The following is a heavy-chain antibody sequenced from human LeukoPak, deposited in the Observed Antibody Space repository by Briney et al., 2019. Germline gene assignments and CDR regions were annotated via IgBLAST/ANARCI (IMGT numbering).Heavy chain of an antibody. J-gene: IGHJ4*02. CDR3: ARGYLEDY. CDR1: RFTVSSNY. CDR2: IYSGNST. D-gene: IGHD3-10*01. Sequence: PGGSLRLSCAASRFTVSSNYMSWVRQAPGKGLEWVSVIYSGNSTYYADSVRGRFTISRDNSKNTLYLRMNSLRVEDTAVYFCARGYLEDYWGQGTLVTVSS. V-gene: IGHV3-66*01.